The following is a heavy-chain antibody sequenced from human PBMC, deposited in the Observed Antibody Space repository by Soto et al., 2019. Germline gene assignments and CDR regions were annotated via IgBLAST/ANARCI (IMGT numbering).Heavy chain of an antibody. D-gene: IGHD6-13*01. CDR3: AKKGGAEQLWAYGMDV. CDR2: IIGSGGST. J-gene: IGHJ6*02. Sequence: PGGSLRLSCAASGFTFSSYAISWVRQAPGKGLEWVSGIIGSGGSTFNADSVKGRFTISRDNSKNTLFLQMNSLRAEDTAVYYCAKKGGAEQLWAYGMDVWGQGTTVTVSS. V-gene: IGHV3-23*01. CDR1: GFTFSSYA.